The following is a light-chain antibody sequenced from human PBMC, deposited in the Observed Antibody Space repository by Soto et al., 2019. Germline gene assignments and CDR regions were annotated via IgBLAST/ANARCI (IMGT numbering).Light chain of an antibody. CDR3: QQRSSWPLT. J-gene: IGKJ4*01. V-gene: IGKV3-11*01. CDR2: DAS. CDR1: QSVSSY. Sequence: EIVFTQSPATRSLSPGERGTRHFRASQSVSSYLAWYQQKPGQAPRLLIYDASNRATGIPDRFSGSGSGTDFTITISSLETEDFAVYYCQQRSSWPLTVGGGNKGDIK.